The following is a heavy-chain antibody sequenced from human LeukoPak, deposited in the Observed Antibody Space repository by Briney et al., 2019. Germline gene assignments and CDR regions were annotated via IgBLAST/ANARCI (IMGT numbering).Heavy chain of an antibody. D-gene: IGHD6-19*01. V-gene: IGHV4-59*08. CDR3: ARRVPGYSSGWWVWFDP. Sequence: PSETLSLTCTVSGGSISSYYWSWIRQPPGKGLEWIGYIYYSGSTNYNPSLKSRVTISVDTSKNQFSLKLSSVTAADTAVCYCARRVPGYSSGWWVWFDPWGQGTLVTVSS. J-gene: IGHJ5*02. CDR1: GGSISSYY. CDR2: IYYSGST.